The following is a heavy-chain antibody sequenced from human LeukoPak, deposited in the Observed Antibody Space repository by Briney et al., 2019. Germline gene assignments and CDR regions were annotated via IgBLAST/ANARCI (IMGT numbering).Heavy chain of an antibody. Sequence: GGSLRLSCAASGFIFTNYWMTWVRQAPGKGLEWVAVISYDGSNKYYADSVKGRFTISRDNSKNTLYLQMNSLRAEDTAVYYCARDTTRSGGSCQFDYWGQGTLVTVSS. V-gene: IGHV3-30-3*01. J-gene: IGHJ4*02. CDR1: GFIFTNYW. CDR3: ARDTTRSGGSCQFDY. D-gene: IGHD2-15*01. CDR2: ISYDGSNK.